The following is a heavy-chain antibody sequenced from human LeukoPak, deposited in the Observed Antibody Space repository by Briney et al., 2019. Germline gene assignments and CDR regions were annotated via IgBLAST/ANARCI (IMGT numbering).Heavy chain of an antibody. V-gene: IGHV3-74*01. J-gene: IGHJ4*02. CDR2: INSDGSTT. Sequence: GGSLRLSCSASGFTFINYAMSWVRQAPGKGLVWVSRINSDGSTTSYVDSVKGRFTISRDNAKSTLYLQMNSLRAEDTAVYYCARGGPIDYWGQGTLVTVSS. CDR1: GFTFINYA. CDR3: ARGGPIDY.